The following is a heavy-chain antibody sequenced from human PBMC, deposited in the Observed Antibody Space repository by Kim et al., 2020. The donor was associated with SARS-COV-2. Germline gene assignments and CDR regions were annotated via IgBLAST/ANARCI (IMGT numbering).Heavy chain of an antibody. CDR3: TTFGVGVTRVYYGMDV. D-gene: IGHD1-26*01. Sequence: GGSLRLSCAASGFTFSNAWMSWVRQAPGKGLEWVGRIKSKTDGGTTDYAAPVKGRFTISRDDSKNTLYLQMNSLKTENTAVYYCTTFGVGVTRVYYGMDVWGQGTTVTVSS. V-gene: IGHV3-15*01. CDR1: GFTFSNAW. J-gene: IGHJ6*02. CDR2: IKSKTDGGTT.